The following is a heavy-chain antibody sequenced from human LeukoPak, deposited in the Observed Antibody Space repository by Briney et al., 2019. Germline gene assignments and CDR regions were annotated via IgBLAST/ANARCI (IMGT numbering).Heavy chain of an antibody. CDR1: GYTFTSYG. CDR3: ARLEAAAGFAFDI. V-gene: IGHV1-18*01. J-gene: IGHJ3*02. Sequence: ASVKVSCKASGYTFTSYGISWVRQAPGQGLEWMGWISAYNGNTNYAQKFQGRVTITTDESTSTAYMELSSLRSEDTAVYYCARLEAAAGFAFDIWGQGTMVTVSS. D-gene: IGHD6-13*01. CDR2: ISAYNGNT.